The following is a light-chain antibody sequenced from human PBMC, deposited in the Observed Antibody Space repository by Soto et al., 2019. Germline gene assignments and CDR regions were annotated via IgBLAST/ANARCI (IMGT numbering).Light chain of an antibody. J-gene: IGLJ2*01. Sequence: SYELTQPPSVSVAPGQTARITCGENYIGSKSVHWSQQKSGQAPVLVVYDDSDRPSGIPERFSGSNSGNTATLTISRVEAGDEADYYCQVWDSSSDHVVFGGGTKVTVL. V-gene: IGLV3-21*02. CDR3: QVWDSSSDHVV. CDR1: YIGSKS. CDR2: DDS.